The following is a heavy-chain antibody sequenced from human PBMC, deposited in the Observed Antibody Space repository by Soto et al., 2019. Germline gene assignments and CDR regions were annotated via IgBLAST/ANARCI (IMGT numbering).Heavy chain of an antibody. CDR2: IYYSGST. D-gene: IGHD3-3*01. V-gene: IGHV4-30-4*02. CDR1: GGAVSGGDDY. Sequence: SETLSLTCTVSGGAVSGGDDYWSWVRNTRVKALEWIGYIYYSGSTYYNPSLKSRVTISVDTSKNQFSLKLSSVTAADTAVYYCARRGMYSDFWSGYSSYYYYAMDVWGQGTTVS. CDR3: ARRGMYSDFWSGYSSYYYYAMDV. J-gene: IGHJ6*02.